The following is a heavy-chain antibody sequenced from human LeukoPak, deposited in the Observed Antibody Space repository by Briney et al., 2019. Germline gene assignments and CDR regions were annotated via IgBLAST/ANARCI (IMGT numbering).Heavy chain of an antibody. J-gene: IGHJ4*02. CDR1: GGTFSSYA. Sequence: ASVKVSCKASGGTFSSYAISWVRQAPGQGLEWMGGIIPIFGTANYAQKFQGRVTITADESTSTAYMELSSLRSEDTAVYYCARHCSGGSCCRTMDSPIDYWGQGTLVTVSS. CDR2: IIPIFGTA. V-gene: IGHV1-69*13. CDR3: ARHCSGGSCCRTMDSPIDY. D-gene: IGHD2-15*01.